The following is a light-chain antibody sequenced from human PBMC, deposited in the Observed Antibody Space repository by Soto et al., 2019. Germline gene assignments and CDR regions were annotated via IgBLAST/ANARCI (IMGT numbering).Light chain of an antibody. CDR2: AAS. CDR1: QSISSY. CDR3: QQTYSTPYT. J-gene: IGKJ2*01. V-gene: IGKV1-39*01. Sequence: DIQMTQSPSSLSVSVGDRVTITCRASQSISSYLNWYLQKPGKAPKLLIYAASSLQSGVPSRFSGSGSGTDFTLTISSLQPEDFATYYCQQTYSTPYTFGQGTKLEIK.